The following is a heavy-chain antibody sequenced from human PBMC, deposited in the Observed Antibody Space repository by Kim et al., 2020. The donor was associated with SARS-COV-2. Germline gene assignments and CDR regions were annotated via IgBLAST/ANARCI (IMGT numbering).Heavy chain of an antibody. V-gene: IGHV3-30*03. D-gene: IGHD4-17*01. CDR3: PVYYGGNSDDAFDI. CDR2: ISYDGSNK. Sequence: GGSLRLSCAASGFTFSSYGMHWVRQAPGKGLEWVAVISYDGSNKYYADSVKGRFTISRDNSKNTLYLQMNSLRAEDTAVYYCPVYYGGNSDDAFDIWGQGRQVTVSS. CDR1: GFTFSSYG. J-gene: IGHJ3*02.